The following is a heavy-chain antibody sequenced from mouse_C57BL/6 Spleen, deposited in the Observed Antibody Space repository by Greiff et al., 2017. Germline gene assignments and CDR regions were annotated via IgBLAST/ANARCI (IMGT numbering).Heavy chain of an antibody. J-gene: IGHJ2*01. CDR3: TIYYSNYVGDY. CDR2: IDPENGDT. Sequence: EVQLQQSGAELVRPGASVKLSCTASGFNIKDDYMHWVKQRPEQGLEWIGWIDPENGDTEYASKFQGKATITADTSSNTAYLQLSSLTSEDTAVYYCTIYYSNYVGDYWGQGTTLTVSS. D-gene: IGHD2-5*01. V-gene: IGHV14-4*01. CDR1: GFNIKDDY.